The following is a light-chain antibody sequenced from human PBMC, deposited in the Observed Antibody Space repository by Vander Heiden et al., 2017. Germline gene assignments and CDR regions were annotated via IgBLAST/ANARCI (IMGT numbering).Light chain of an antibody. CDR1: QRGSSN. Sequence: EIVMTQSPAPLSAAPGGRATPSCCTSQRGSSNLAWYQQKPGQAPQLLIYGASIRATGIPARFSGSGSGTEFTLTISSLQSEDFAVYYCQQYNNWPPYTFGQGTKLEIK. V-gene: IGKV3D-15*01. CDR3: QQYNNWPPYT. CDR2: GAS. J-gene: IGKJ2*01.